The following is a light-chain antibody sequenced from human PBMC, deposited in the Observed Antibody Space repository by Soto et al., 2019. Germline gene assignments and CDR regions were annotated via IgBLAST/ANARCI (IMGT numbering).Light chain of an antibody. V-gene: IGKV3-20*01. CDR2: GAS. J-gene: IGKJ1*01. CDR1: HTISSSY. CDR3: QQYGSSGT. Sequence: EIVLTQSPGTLSLSPGERATLSCRASHTISSSYLAWYQQKPGQAPRLLIYGASNRATGIPDRSSGSGSGTDFTLTISRLEPEDFAVYYCQQYGSSGTFGQGTKVDIK.